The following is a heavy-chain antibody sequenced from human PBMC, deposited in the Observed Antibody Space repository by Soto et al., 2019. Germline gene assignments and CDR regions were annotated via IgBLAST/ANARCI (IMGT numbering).Heavy chain of an antibody. D-gene: IGHD3-16*01. Sequence: QVQIQQWGAGLLKPSETLSLTCAVYDGSFSDYYWNWIRQAPGKGLEWIGEIKHGGSTNYNPSLKTWSNKVPGKAKDPVSLKVTSVTAADTAMYYCARGRGEVDYWGQGTLVTVSS. CDR3: ARGRGEVDY. J-gene: IGHJ4*02. CDR1: DGSFSDYY. CDR2: IKHGGST. V-gene: IGHV4-34*02.